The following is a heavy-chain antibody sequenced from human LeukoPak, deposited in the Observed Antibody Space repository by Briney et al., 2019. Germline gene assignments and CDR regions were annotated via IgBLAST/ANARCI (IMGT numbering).Heavy chain of an antibody. J-gene: IGHJ4*02. CDR3: ARPPRIAAAGPFDH. D-gene: IGHD6-13*01. CDR1: GYSFTSYW. Sequence: GESLKISCKGSGYSFTSYWIGLVRQVPGKGLEWMGIIYPGDSYTRYNPPLQGQVTISPDKSISTAYLHLSNLKASDPAMHYCARPPRIAAAGPFDHWGQGSLVTVSS. V-gene: IGHV5-51*01. CDR2: IYPGDSYT.